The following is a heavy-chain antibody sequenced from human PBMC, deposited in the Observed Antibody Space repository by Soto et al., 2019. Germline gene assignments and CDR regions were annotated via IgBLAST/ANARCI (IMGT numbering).Heavy chain of an antibody. CDR1: GYSISSGYY. D-gene: IGHD2-2*02. Sequence: SETLSLTCAVSGYSISSGYYWGWIRQPPGKGLEWVGSIYHSGSTYYNPSLKSRVTISVDTSKNQFSLKLSSVTAADTAVYYCARSPSAAIGGGWFDPWGQGTLVTVSS. V-gene: IGHV4-38-2*01. CDR3: ARSPSAAIGGGWFDP. J-gene: IGHJ5*02. CDR2: IYHSGST.